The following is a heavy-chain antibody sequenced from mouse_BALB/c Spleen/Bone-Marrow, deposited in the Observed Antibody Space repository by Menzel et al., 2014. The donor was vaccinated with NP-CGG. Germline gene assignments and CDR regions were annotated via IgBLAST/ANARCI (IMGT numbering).Heavy chain of an antibody. CDR3: ARGQLLRSRGLDY. V-gene: IGHV14-3*02. CDR2: IDPANGNT. Sequence: DVKLVDSGAALVKPGASVKLSCTDSGFNIKDTSMHWVKQRPEQGLEWIGRIDPANGNTKYDPKFQGKATITADTSSNTAYLQLSSLTSEDTAFYYCARGQLLRSRGLDYWGQGTTLRGSS. D-gene: IGHD1-1*01. J-gene: IGHJ2*01. CDR1: GFNIKDTS.